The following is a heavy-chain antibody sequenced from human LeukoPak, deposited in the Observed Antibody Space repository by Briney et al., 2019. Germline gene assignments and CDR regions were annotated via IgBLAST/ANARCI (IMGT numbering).Heavy chain of an antibody. Sequence: GGSLRLSCTASGFTFSSYWMTWVRQAPGKGLEWVANIKQDGSDKYYVDSVKGRFTISRDNAKNSLYLQMNSLRAEDTAVYYCARGPTMKMDVWGKGTTVTVSS. D-gene: IGHD3-22*01. V-gene: IGHV3-7*01. CDR3: ARGPTMKMDV. J-gene: IGHJ6*04. CDR2: IKQDGSDK. CDR1: GFTFSSYW.